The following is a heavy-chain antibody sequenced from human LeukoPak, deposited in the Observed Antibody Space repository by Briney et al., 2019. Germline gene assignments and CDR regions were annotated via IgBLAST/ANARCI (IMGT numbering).Heavy chain of an antibody. J-gene: IGHJ4*02. CDR1: GFTFSSHG. Sequence: GGSLRLSCAASGFTFSSHGTHWVRQAPGKGLEWVAVIWYDGSNKYYVDSVKGRFTISRDNSKNMLYLQMNSLRVEDTAIYYCARMSEIWGQGTLVTVSS. CDR2: IWYDGSNK. V-gene: IGHV3-33*01. CDR3: ARMSEI.